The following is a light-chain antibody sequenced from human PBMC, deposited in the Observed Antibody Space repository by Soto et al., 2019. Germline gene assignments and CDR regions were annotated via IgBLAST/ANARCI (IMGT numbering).Light chain of an antibody. V-gene: IGKV3-20*01. CDR2: GAS. J-gene: IGKJ1*01. CDR3: QQYETSPRT. CDR1: HSVTITY. Sequence: EIVLTQSPGTLCLSQAERATLSCRASHSVTITYLTWYHQKPGQAPRLVIYGASSRATGIPDRFSGSGSGTDFTLTISRLEPEDFAVYYCQQYETSPRTFGQGTKVDI.